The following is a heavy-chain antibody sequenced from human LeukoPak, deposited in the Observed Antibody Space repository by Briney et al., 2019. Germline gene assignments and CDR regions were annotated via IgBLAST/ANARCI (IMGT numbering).Heavy chain of an antibody. CDR1: GFTFSSYA. J-gene: IGHJ4*02. D-gene: IGHD2-2*01. CDR2: ISYDGSNK. Sequence: PGGSLRLSCAASGFTFSSYAMHWVRQAPGKGLEWVAVISYDGSNKYYADSVKGRFTISRDNSKNTLYLQMGSLRAEDMAVYYCARDKGPAAAYYFDYWGQGTLVTVSS. V-gene: IGHV3-30*14. CDR3: ARDKGPAAAYYFDY.